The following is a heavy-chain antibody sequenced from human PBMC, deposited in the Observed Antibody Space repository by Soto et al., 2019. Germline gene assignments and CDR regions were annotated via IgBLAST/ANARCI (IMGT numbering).Heavy chain of an antibody. Sequence: GGSLRLSCAASGFTFSSYAMSWVRQAPGKGLEWVSAISGSGGSTYYADSVKGRFTISRDNSKNTLYLQMNSLRAEDTAVYYCVRGATRMIFGVVILDYWGQGTLVTVSS. CDR3: VRGATRMIFGVVILDY. V-gene: IGHV3-23*01. D-gene: IGHD3-3*01. CDR1: GFTFSSYA. J-gene: IGHJ4*02. CDR2: ISGSGGST.